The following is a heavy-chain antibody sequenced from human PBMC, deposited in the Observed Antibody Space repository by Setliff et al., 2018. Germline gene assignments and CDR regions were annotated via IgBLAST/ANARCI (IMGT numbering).Heavy chain of an antibody. CDR1: GYTFTAYD. J-gene: IGHJ4*02. V-gene: IGHV1-3*01. Sequence: GASVKVSCQASGYTFTAYDIHWMRQAPGQSLEWMGWINGVNGNTKYSQNFQGRVTFTSDTSANTAFMELSSLRSEDSSMYYCARGQTVGPNSGKDYWGQGTLVTVS. D-gene: IGHD1-26*01. CDR2: INGVNGNT. CDR3: ARGQTVGPNSGKDY.